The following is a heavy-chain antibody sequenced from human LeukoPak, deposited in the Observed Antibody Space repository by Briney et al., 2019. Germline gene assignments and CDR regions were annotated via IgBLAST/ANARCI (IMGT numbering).Heavy chain of an antibody. J-gene: IGHJ4*02. D-gene: IGHD6-19*01. Sequence: SETLSLTCTVSGGSISSGSYYWSWIRQSPGKGLEWIGEINHRGRTNYNPSLKSRVTISVDTSKNQFSLKLTSVTAADTAVYYCARQFAGGWYGYDYWGQGALVTVSS. CDR3: ARQFAGGWYGYDY. CDR1: GGSISSGSYY. V-gene: IGHV4-39*01. CDR2: INHRGRT.